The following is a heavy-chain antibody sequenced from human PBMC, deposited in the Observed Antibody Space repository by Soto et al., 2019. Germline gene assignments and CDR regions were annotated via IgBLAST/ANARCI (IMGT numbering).Heavy chain of an antibody. CDR1: GYSFTSYW. J-gene: IGHJ4*02. Sequence: GESLKISCKGSGYSFTSYWISWVRQMPGKGLEWMGRIDPSDSYTNYSPSFQGHVTISADKSISTAYLQWSSLKASDTAMYYCARQDDCYDSSGSLWGQGTLVTVSS. D-gene: IGHD3-22*01. CDR3: ARQDDCYDSSGSL. V-gene: IGHV5-10-1*01. CDR2: IDPSDSYT.